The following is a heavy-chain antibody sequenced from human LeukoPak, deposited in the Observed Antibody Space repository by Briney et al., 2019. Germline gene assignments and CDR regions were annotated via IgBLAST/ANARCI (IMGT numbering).Heavy chain of an antibody. CDR2: IIPIFGTA. CDR1: GGTFSSYA. Sequence: SVRVSCKASGGTFSSYAISWVRQAPGQGLEWMGGIIPIFGTANYAQKFQGRVTITADESTSTAYMELSSLRSEDTAVYYCARSPYDSSGYYYEPGMDVWGQGTTVTVSS. V-gene: IGHV1-69*01. CDR3: ARSPYDSSGYYYEPGMDV. D-gene: IGHD3-22*01. J-gene: IGHJ6*02.